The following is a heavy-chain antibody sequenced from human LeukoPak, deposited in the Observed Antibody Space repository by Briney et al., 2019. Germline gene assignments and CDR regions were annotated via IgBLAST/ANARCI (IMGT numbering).Heavy chain of an antibody. J-gene: IGHJ6*03. Sequence: SVKVSCKASGDIFNSYSVSWVRQAPGQGLEWMGGIIPMFGTTNYAQKFEGRATITTDQSTTTVYMELTSLTSEDTAVYYCARVGRSRGALPNFYYYMDVWGKGTTVTVSS. CDR1: GDIFNSYS. V-gene: IGHV1-69*05. CDR2: IIPMFGTT. D-gene: IGHD1-26*01. CDR3: ARVGRSRGALPNFYYYMDV.